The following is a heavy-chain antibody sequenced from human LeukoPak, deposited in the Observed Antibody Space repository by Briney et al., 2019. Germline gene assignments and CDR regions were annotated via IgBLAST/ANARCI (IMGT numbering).Heavy chain of an antibody. CDR2: IYYSGST. Sequence: SETLSLTCTVSGGSLSSYYWSWIRQPPGKGLEWIGYIYYSGSTNYNPSLKSRVTISVDTSKNQFSLKLSSVTAADTAVYYCARSPGGYCSGGSCYSENWFDPWGQGTLVTVSS. CDR1: GGSLSSYY. V-gene: IGHV4-59*01. CDR3: ARSPGGYCSGGSCYSENWFDP. J-gene: IGHJ5*02. D-gene: IGHD2-15*01.